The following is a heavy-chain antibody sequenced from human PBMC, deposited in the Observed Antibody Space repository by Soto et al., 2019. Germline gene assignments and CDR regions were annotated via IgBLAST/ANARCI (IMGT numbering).Heavy chain of an antibody. CDR1: GYIFTDYY. Sequence: ASVKVSCKASGYIFTDYYMHWVRQAPGQGLEWMGWINANGGGTNYPQKFQGRVTMTRDTSISTAYMELSSLRSDDTAVYYCASGGSSSWRDFWGQGTLVTVSS. J-gene: IGHJ4*02. D-gene: IGHD6-13*01. V-gene: IGHV1-2*02. CDR2: INANGGGT. CDR3: ASGGSSSWRDF.